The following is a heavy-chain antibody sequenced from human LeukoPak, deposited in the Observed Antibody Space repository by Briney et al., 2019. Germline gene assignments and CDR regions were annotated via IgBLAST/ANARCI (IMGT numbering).Heavy chain of an antibody. CDR3: ARGPPPYYDFWSAYYFDY. CDR1: GFTFSNYW. D-gene: IGHD3-3*01. CDR2: IKQDGSEK. V-gene: IGHV3-7*04. Sequence: RGSLRLSCAASGFTFSNYWMNWVRQAPGKGLEWVANIKQDGSEKYYEHSVKGRFTISRDNAKGSLYLQMNSLRAEDTAVYYCARGPPPYYDFWSAYYFDYWGQGTLVTVSS. J-gene: IGHJ4*02.